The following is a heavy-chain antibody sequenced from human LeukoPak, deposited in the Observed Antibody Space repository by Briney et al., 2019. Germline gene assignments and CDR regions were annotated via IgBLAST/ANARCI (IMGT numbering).Heavy chain of an antibody. CDR2: IYYSGST. D-gene: IGHD3-10*01. J-gene: IGHJ4*02. CDR1: GGSISSSSYY. Sequence: SETLSLTCTVSGGSISSSSYYWGWIRQPPGKGLEWIGSIYYSGSTYYNPSLKSRVTISVDTSKNQFSLKLSSVTAADTAVYYCARLAYYYGSGRNFDYWGQGTLVTFAS. CDR3: ARLAYYYGSGRNFDY. V-gene: IGHV4-39*01.